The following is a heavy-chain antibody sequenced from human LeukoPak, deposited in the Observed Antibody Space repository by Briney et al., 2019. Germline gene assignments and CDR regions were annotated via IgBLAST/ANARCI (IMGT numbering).Heavy chain of an antibody. J-gene: IGHJ4*02. CDR3: ARVTIWYYDILTGYSTEYYFDY. D-gene: IGHD3-9*01. CDR2: ISAYNGNT. Sequence: ASVKVSCKASGYTFTSYGISWVRQAPGQGLEWMGWISAYNGNTNYAQKLQGRVTMTTDTSTSTAYMELRSLRSDGTAVYYCARVTIWYYDILTGYSTEYYFDYWGQGTLVTVSS. CDR1: GYTFTSYG. V-gene: IGHV1-18*01.